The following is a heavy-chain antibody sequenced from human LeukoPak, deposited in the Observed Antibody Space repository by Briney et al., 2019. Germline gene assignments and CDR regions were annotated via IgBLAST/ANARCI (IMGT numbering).Heavy chain of an antibody. Sequence: ASVKVSCKASGYTFTSYDINWVRQATGQGLEWMGWMNPNSGNTGYAQKFQGRVTITRNTSISTAYMELSSLRSEDTAVYYCARARIIPYYDSPFGYYYYMDVWGKGTTVTVSS. D-gene: IGHD3-22*01. CDR3: ARARIIPYYDSPFGYYYYMDV. V-gene: IGHV1-8*01. CDR1: GYTFTSYD. CDR2: MNPNSGNT. J-gene: IGHJ6*03.